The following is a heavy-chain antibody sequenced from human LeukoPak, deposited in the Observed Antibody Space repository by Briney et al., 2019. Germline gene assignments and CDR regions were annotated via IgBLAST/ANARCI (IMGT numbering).Heavy chain of an antibody. CDR3: ARVLFWSGSIQVYYFDY. CDR1: GFTFSSYA. D-gene: IGHD3-3*01. Sequence: PGGSLRLSCAASGFTFSSYAMSWVRQAPGKGLEWVANIKQDGSEKYYVDSVKGRFTISRDNAKNSLYLQMNSLRAEDTAVYYCARVLFWSGSIQVYYFDYWGQGTLVTVSS. V-gene: IGHV3-7*01. J-gene: IGHJ4*02. CDR2: IKQDGSEK.